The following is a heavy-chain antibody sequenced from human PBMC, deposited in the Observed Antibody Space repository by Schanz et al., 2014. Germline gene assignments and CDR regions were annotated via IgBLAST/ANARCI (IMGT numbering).Heavy chain of an antibody. D-gene: IGHD6-13*01. CDR2: ISDDGSGK. V-gene: IGHV3-33*05. CDR3: ARDSGSSSWYPSDY. Sequence: QVQLVESGGGVVQPGRSLRLSCAASGFTFSTYWMHWVRQAPGKGLEWVAVISDDGSGKYSADSVKGRFTISRDNSKNSLDLQMNSLRAEDTALYYCARDSGSSSWYPSDYWGHGTLVTVSS. CDR1: GFTFSTYW. J-gene: IGHJ4*01.